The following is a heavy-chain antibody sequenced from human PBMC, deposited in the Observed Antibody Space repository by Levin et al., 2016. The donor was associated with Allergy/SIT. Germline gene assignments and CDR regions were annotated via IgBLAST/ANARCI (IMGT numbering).Heavy chain of an antibody. CDR2: TYYRSKWYN. D-gene: IGHD6-19*01. J-gene: IGHJ2*01. Sequence: SETLSLTCAISGDSVSSNSVGWNWIRQSPSRGLEWLGRTYYRSKWYNDYAVSVRSRVSITPDTSKNQFSLQLNSVTPEDTAVYYCARGTLLVAGLRYFDLWGRGTLVTVSS. CDR1: GDSVSSNSVG. V-gene: IGHV6-1*01. CDR3: ARGTLLVAGLRYFDL.